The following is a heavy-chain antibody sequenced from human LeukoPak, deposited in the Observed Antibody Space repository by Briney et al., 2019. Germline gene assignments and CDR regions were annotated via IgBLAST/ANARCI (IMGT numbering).Heavy chain of an antibody. D-gene: IGHD3-3*01. CDR3: ARNAFWSGYYFDY. CDR1: GYSISSGYY. CDR2: IYHSGST. V-gene: IGHV4-38-2*02. J-gene: IGHJ4*02. Sequence: SETLSLTCTVSGYSISSGYYWGWIRQPPGKGLEWIGSIYHSGSTYYNPSLKSRVTISVDTSENQFSLKLSSVTAADTAVYYCARNAFWSGYYFDYWGQGTLVTVSS.